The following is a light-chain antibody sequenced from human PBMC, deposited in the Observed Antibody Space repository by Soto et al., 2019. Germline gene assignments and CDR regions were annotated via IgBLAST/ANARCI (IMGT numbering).Light chain of an antibody. Sequence: ETVMTQSPATLSASPGERATLSCRASQSLNSNLAWYQQKLGQAPRVLIYGASTRATDIPARFSGSGSGTEFILTISSLQSEDFAVYYCLEYNTWPWTFGQGTKVDIK. CDR3: LEYNTWPWT. V-gene: IGKV3-15*01. J-gene: IGKJ1*01. CDR1: QSLNSN. CDR2: GAS.